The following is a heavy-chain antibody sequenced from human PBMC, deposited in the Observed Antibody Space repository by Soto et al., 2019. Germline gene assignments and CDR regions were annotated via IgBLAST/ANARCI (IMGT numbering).Heavy chain of an antibody. D-gene: IGHD3-3*01. Sequence: GGSLRLSCAASGFTFDDYTMHWVRPAPGKGLEWVSLISWDGGSTYYADSVKGRFTISRDNSKNSLYLQMNSLRTEDTALYYCAKDGPADFWSGYNYYGMDVWGQGTTVTVSS. CDR1: GFTFDDYT. CDR3: AKDGPADFWSGYNYYGMDV. CDR2: ISWDGGST. V-gene: IGHV3-43*01. J-gene: IGHJ6*02.